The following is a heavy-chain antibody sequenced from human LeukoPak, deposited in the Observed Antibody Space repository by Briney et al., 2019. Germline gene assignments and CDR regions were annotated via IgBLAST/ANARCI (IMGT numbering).Heavy chain of an antibody. Sequence: GGSLRLSCTASGFTLTSYAMHWVRQAPGKGLEWVAVISYDGSNKYYADSVKGRFTISRDNSKNTLYLQMNSLRAEDTAVYYCARYGYDSSGYFPDNDAFDIWGQGTMVTVSS. CDR1: GFTLTSYA. V-gene: IGHV3-30*04. CDR2: ISYDGSNK. CDR3: ARYGYDSSGYFPDNDAFDI. D-gene: IGHD3-22*01. J-gene: IGHJ3*02.